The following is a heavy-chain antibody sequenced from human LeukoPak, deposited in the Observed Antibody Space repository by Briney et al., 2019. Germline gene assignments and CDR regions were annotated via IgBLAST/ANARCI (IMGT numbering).Heavy chain of an antibody. CDR2: FYTSGST. Sequence: SETLSLTCTASGGSISSGTYYWSWIRQPAGKGLEWIGRFYTSGSTNYNPSLKSRVTISVDTSKNQFSLKLSSVTAADTAVYYCAREGGLQHHFDYWGQGTLVTVSS. CDR1: GGSISSGTYY. CDR3: AREGGLQHHFDY. D-gene: IGHD4-11*01. J-gene: IGHJ4*02. V-gene: IGHV4-61*02.